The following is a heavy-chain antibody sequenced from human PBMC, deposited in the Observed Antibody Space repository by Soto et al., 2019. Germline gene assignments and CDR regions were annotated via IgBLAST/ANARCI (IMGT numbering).Heavy chain of an antibody. CDR3: ARGVRHYYDSSGYPHWFDP. J-gene: IGHJ5*02. V-gene: IGHV3-48*03. CDR1: GFTFSSYE. D-gene: IGHD3-22*01. CDR2: ISSSGSII. Sequence: GGSLRLSCAASGFTFSSYEMNWVRQAPGKGLEWVSYISSSGSIIYYADSVKGRFTISRDNAKNSLYLQMNSLRAEDTAVYYCARGVRHYYDSSGYPHWFDPWGQGTRVTVS.